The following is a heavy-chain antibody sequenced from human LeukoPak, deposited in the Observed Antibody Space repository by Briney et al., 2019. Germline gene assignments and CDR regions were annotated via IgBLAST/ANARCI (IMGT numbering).Heavy chain of an antibody. CDR2: IYYSGST. CDR1: GGSISSGGYY. CDR3: ARELYDSSGYYYGHFDY. D-gene: IGHD3-22*01. Sequence: SETLSLTCTVSGGSISSGGYYWSWIRQHPGKGLAWIGYIYYSGSTYYNPSLKSRVTISVDTSKNQFSLKLSSVTAADTAVYYCARELYDSSGYYYGHFDYWGQGTLVTVSS. V-gene: IGHV4-31*03. J-gene: IGHJ4*02.